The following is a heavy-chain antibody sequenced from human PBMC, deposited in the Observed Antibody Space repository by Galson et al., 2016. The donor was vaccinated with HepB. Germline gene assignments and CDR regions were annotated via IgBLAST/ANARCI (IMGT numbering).Heavy chain of an antibody. D-gene: IGHD4-17*01. CDR1: GFPFSSYA. V-gene: IGHV3-23*01. CDR3: FRVPRYYADYSSGVGDC. J-gene: IGHJ4*02. CDR2: ISGAGTA. Sequence: SLRLSCAASGFPFSSYAMSWVRQAPGKGLAGVSTISGAGTASYAYSVKGRFTISRDNSKNTLDLQMDSLRVEDTALYFCFRVPRYYADYSSGVGDCWGQGTLLTVSS.